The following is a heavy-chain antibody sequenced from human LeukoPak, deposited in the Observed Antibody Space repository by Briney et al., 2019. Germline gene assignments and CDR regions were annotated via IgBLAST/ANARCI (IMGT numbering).Heavy chain of an antibody. CDR3: ARARTSGDEALAGNY. J-gene: IGHJ4*02. D-gene: IGHD6-19*01. Sequence: GGSLRLSCAASGFTFSNYWMIWVRQTPGQGLEWVANIKQDGSEKSYADSVKGRFTISRDNAKNSLYLQMNSLRAEDTAVYYCARARTSGDEALAGNYWGQGTLVTVSS. CDR1: GFTFSNYW. CDR2: IKQDGSEK. V-gene: IGHV3-7*01.